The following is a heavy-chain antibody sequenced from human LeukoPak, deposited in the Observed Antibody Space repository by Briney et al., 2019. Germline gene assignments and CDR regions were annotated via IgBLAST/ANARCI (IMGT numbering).Heavy chain of an antibody. CDR1: GLTFVNYA. CDR2: ISGDGTDT. Sequence: GSLRLSCAASGLTFVNYAMTWVRQAPGKGLEWVSTISGDGTDTYYADSVKGRFTISRDNSKNTQSLQMSSLRAEDTAVYYCAKGGHFSFFDFWGQGAPVTVSS. CDR3: AKGGHFSFFDF. D-gene: IGHD2-2*01. J-gene: IGHJ4*02. V-gene: IGHV3-23*01.